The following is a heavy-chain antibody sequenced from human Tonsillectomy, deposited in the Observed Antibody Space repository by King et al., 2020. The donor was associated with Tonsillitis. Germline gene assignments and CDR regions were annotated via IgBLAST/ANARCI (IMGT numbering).Heavy chain of an antibody. CDR1: GFTFDAYT. CDR2: ISWDSVNI. CDR3: AKEVTGATLSFDI. Sequence: VQLVESGGVEVQPGGSLRLSCAASGFTFDAYTMHWVRQAPERGLEWVSLISWDSVNIYYGDSVKGRFTISRDNSKNTLYLQMNSLRTEDTSLYYCAKEVTGATLSFDIWGQGTMVTVSS. V-gene: IGHV3-43*01. D-gene: IGHD2-8*02. J-gene: IGHJ3*02.